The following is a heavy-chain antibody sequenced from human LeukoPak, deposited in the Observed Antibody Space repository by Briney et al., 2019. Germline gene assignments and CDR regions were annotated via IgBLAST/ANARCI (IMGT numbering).Heavy chain of an antibody. CDR2: IKSKTDGGPT. D-gene: IGHD6-19*01. Sequence: KPGGSLRLSCAASGFTFSNAWMSWVRQAPGKGLEWVGRIKSKTDGGPTDYAAPVKGRFTISRDDSKNTLYLQMNSLKTEDSAVYYCTTLRRLRLWLVPSVVLNDYWGQGTLVTVSS. CDR1: GFTFSNAW. V-gene: IGHV3-15*01. J-gene: IGHJ4*02. CDR3: TTLRRLRLWLVPSVVLNDY.